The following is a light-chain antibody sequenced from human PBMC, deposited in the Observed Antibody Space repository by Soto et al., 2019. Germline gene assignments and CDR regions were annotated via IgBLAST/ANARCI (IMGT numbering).Light chain of an antibody. Sequence: DIQMTQSPSSLFASVGDRVTITCQASQDISGFLNWYQQKAGKAPKVLIYDASKLQSGVPSRFSGRGSGTDFTFTISSLQPDDSGTYYCQQYEDLPITLGQGTRLEIK. J-gene: IGKJ5*01. CDR2: DAS. CDR3: QQYEDLPIT. V-gene: IGKV1-33*01. CDR1: QDISGF.